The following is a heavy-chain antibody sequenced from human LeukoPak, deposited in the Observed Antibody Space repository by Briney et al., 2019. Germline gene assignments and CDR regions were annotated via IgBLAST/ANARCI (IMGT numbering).Heavy chain of an antibody. CDR1: GYTFTGYY. CDR3: ARALTFLKTGAFDI. V-gene: IGHV1-2*02. Sequence: RASVKVSCKASGYTFTGYYMHWVRQAPGQGLEWMGWINPNSGGTNYARKFQGRVPMTRDTSISTAYMELSRLRSDDTAVYYCARALTFLKTGAFDIWGQGTMVTVSS. CDR2: INPNSGGT. D-gene: IGHD2/OR15-2a*01. J-gene: IGHJ3*02.